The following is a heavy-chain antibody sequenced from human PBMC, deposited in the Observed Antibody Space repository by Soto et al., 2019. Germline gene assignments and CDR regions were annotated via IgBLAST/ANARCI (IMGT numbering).Heavy chain of an antibody. CDR1: GGIFSNYG. Sequence: QVQLVQSGAEVKKPGSSVKVSCKASGGIFSNYGIAWVRQAPGQGLEWMGGIIPLLGTAKYAQKFQGRVTLTADESTRTAYMELSSLTSEDTAVYFYARDRERTIFGVQGGDACDIWGQGTMVTVSS. V-gene: IGHV1-69*01. CDR3: ARDRERTIFGVQGGDACDI. J-gene: IGHJ3*02. CDR2: IIPLLGTA. D-gene: IGHD3-3*01.